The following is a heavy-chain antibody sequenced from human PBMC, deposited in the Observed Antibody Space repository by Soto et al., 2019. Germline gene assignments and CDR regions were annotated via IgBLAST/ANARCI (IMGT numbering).Heavy chain of an antibody. Sequence: QVQLVQSGAEVKEPGASVKVSCKASGYTFTSYGISWVRQAPGQGLEWMGWISAYNGNTNYAQKLQGRVTMTTDTTTSKAYMELRSLRSDDTAVYYCARAWYCSSTSCRLDVWGQVTTVTVSS. J-gene: IGHJ6*02. CDR2: ISAYNGNT. CDR1: GYTFTSYG. CDR3: ARAWYCSSTSCRLDV. V-gene: IGHV1-18*01. D-gene: IGHD2-2*01.